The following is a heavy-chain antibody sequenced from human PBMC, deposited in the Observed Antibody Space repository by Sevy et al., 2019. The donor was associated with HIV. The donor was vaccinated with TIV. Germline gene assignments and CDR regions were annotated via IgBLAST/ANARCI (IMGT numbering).Heavy chain of an antibody. Sequence: ASVKVSCKASGYTFTGYYMHWVRPAPGQGLEWMGWINPNSGGTNYAQKFQGWVTMTRDTSISTAYMELSRLRSDDTAVYYCARGGSYFGFDAFDIWGQGTMVTVSS. J-gene: IGHJ3*02. CDR2: INPNSGGT. V-gene: IGHV1-2*04. CDR3: ARGGSYFGFDAFDI. D-gene: IGHD1-26*01. CDR1: GYTFTGYY.